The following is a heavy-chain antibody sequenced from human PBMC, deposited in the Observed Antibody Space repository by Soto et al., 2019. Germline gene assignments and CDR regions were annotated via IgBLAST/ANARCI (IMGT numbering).Heavy chain of an antibody. J-gene: IGHJ3*02. Sequence: ASVKVSCKASGYTFTSYGISWVRQAPGQGLEWMGWISAYNGNTNYAQKLQGRVTMTTDTSTSTAYMELRSLRSDDTAVYYCARDEAEPEWFFGGDDAFDIWGKGTMVTVSS. V-gene: IGHV1-18*01. D-gene: IGHD3-3*01. CDR1: GYTFTSYG. CDR3: ARDEAEPEWFFGGDDAFDI. CDR2: ISAYNGNT.